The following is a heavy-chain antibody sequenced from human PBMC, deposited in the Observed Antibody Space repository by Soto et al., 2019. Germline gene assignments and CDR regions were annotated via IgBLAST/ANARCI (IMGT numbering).Heavy chain of an antibody. CDR3: ARFSANWQVGYYYYGMDV. J-gene: IGHJ6*02. V-gene: IGHV4-4*02. CDR2: IYHSGST. D-gene: IGHD1-1*01. Sequence: SETLSLTCAVSGGSISSSNWWSWVRQPPGKGLEWIGEIYHSGSTNYNPSLKSRVTISVDKSKNQFSLKLSSVTAADTAVYYCARFSANWQVGYYYYGMDVWGQGTTVTVSS. CDR1: GGSISSSNW.